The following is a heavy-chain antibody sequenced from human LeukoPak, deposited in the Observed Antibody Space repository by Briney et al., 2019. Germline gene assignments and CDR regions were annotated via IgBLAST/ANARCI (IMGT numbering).Heavy chain of an antibody. CDR1: GFTFSSYA. CDR2: ISGSGGST. Sequence: GGSLRLSCAASGFTFSSYAMSWVRQAPGKGLEWVSAISGSGGSTYYADSVKGRFTISRDNSKNTLYLQMNSLRAEDTAVYYCAKEAIVVVITTDSGFGPWGQGTLVTVSS. V-gene: IGHV3-23*01. J-gene: IGHJ5*02. CDR3: AKEAIVVVITTDSGFGP. D-gene: IGHD3-22*01.